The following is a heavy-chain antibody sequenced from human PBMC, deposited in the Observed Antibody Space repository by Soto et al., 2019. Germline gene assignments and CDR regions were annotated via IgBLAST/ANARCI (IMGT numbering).Heavy chain of an antibody. V-gene: IGHV3-15*01. J-gene: IGHJ4*02. Sequence: PSGSLRLSCAVSGFTFSNAWISSVRQHPGKGREWLGRIKSKTDGGTTDYAAPVIGRFTISRDDSKNPLYLQMNSLKTADSAVYYCATRLGVGATSYWGQGTLVTVSS. CDR3: ATRLGVGATSY. D-gene: IGHD1-26*01. CDR1: GFTFSNAW. CDR2: IKSKTDGGTT.